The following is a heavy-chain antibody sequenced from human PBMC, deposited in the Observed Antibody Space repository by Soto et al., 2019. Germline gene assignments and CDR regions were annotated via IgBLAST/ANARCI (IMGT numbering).Heavy chain of an antibody. V-gene: IGHV1-18*01. Sequence: QVHLVQSGAEVKKPGASVKVSCKGSGYTFTTYGITWVRQAPGQGLERMGWISVHNGNTNYAPKLQGRVTVTRDTSTSTAYMELMRLRSDDTDVIYCARGRYGDYWGQGALVTVSS. CDR2: ISVHNGNT. CDR1: GYTFTTYG. D-gene: IGHD1-1*01. CDR3: ARGRYGDY. J-gene: IGHJ4*02.